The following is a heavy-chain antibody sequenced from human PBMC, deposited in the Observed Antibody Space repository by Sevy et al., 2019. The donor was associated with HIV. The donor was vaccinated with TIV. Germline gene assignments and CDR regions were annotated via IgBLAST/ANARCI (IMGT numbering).Heavy chain of an antibody. D-gene: IGHD3-22*01. J-gene: IGHJ4*02. V-gene: IGHV3-15*01. Sequence: GGSLRLSCAASGFTFSNAWMSWVRQAPGKGLEWVGRIKSKTDGGTKDYAAPVKGRFTISRDDSKNTLYLQMNSLKTEDTAVYYCTTLNYYDSSGLDYWGQGTLVTVSS. CDR1: GFTFSNAW. CDR2: IKSKTDGGTK. CDR3: TTLNYYDSSGLDY.